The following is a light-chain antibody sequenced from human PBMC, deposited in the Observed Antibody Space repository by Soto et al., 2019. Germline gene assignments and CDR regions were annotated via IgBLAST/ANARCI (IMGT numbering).Light chain of an antibody. Sequence: EIVLTQSPATLSLSPGERATLSCRASQSVSSYLAWYQQKPGQAPRLLIYDASNRATGIPARFSGSGSGTDFTLTISSLEPEDFAVDYCQQRSNWPAPFTFGQGTRLEIK. CDR2: DAS. J-gene: IGKJ5*01. CDR3: QQRSNWPAPFT. V-gene: IGKV3-11*01. CDR1: QSVSSY.